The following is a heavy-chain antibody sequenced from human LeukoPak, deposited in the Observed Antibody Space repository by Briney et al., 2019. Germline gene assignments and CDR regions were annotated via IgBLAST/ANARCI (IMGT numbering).Heavy chain of an antibody. V-gene: IGHV3-48*03. CDR3: ASLGNVVATLDY. CDR2: ISSSGSTI. CDR1: GFTFSSYE. Sequence: HPGGSLRLSCAASGFTFSSYEMNWVRQAPGKGLEWVSYISSSGSTIYYADSVKGRFTISRDNAKNSLYLQMNSLRAEDTAVYYCASLGNVVATLDYWGQGTLVTVSP. J-gene: IGHJ4*02. D-gene: IGHD5-12*01.